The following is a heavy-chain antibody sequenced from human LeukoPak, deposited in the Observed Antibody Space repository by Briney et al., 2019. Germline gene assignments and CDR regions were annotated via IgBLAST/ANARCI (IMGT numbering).Heavy chain of an antibody. V-gene: IGHV5-51*01. CDR3: ARGLRFLEWLSPNWFDP. J-gene: IGHJ5*02. D-gene: IGHD3-3*01. CDR1: EYSFTSYW. Sequence: GESLKISCKGSEYSFTSYWIGWVRQMPGKGLEWMGIIYPGDSDTRYSPSFQGQVTISADKSISTAYLQWSSLKASDTAMYYCARGLRFLEWLSPNWFDPWGQGTLVTVSS. CDR2: IYPGDSDT.